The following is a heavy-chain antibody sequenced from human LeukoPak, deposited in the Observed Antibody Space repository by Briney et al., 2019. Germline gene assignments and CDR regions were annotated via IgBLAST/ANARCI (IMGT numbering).Heavy chain of an antibody. CDR1: GFTLSTFG. D-gene: IGHD3-10*01. CDR2: TSYDGNDT. CDR3: AKDPYYYGSGSYVGD. Sequence: GKSLRLSCAAPGFTLSTFGMHWVRQAPGKGLEWVAVTSYDGNDTYYADSVRGRFTVSRDNSKNTLYLQVNSLRAEDTAVYYCAKDPYYYGSGSYVGDWGQGTLVTVSS. V-gene: IGHV3-30*18. J-gene: IGHJ4*02.